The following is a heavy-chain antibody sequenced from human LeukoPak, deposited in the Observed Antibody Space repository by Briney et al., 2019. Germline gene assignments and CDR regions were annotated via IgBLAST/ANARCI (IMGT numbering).Heavy chain of an antibody. D-gene: IGHD5-18*01. Sequence: SETLSITCAVYGGSFSGYYWSWIRQPPGKGLEWIGEINHSGSTNYNPSLKSRVTISVDTSKNQFSLRLSSVTAADTAVYYCATIKRGNIYGYFDFWGQGILVTVSS. J-gene: IGHJ4*02. V-gene: IGHV4-34*01. CDR1: GGSFSGYY. CDR2: INHSGST. CDR3: ATIKRGNIYGYFDF.